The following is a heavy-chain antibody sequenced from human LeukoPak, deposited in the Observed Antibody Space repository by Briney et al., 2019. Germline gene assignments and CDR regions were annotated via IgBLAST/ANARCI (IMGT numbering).Heavy chain of an antibody. J-gene: IGHJ4*02. Sequence: GGSLRLSCAASGLTFSSYAMSWVRQAPGKGLEWVSAISASGGSTYYADSVKGRFTISRDNSKNTLYLQMNSLRAEDTAVYYCAKEATYYDFWSGYPKSSTRGYYFDYWGQGTLVTVSS. V-gene: IGHV3-23*01. D-gene: IGHD3-3*01. CDR1: GLTFSSYA. CDR2: ISASGGST. CDR3: AKEATYYDFWSGYPKSSTRGYYFDY.